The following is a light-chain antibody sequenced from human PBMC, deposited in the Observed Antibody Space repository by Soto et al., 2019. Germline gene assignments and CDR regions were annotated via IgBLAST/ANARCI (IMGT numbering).Light chain of an antibody. CDR1: SSDVGGYNS. CDR2: EVS. V-gene: IGLV2-8*01. J-gene: IGLJ2*01. Sequence: QSALTQPPSASASPGQSVTIPCTGTSSDVGGYNSVSWYQQHPGKVPKLMIYEVSKRPSGVPDRFSGSKSGNTASLTVSGLQAEDEADYYCSSYAGSNNLVFGGGTKVTVL. CDR3: SSYAGSNNLV.